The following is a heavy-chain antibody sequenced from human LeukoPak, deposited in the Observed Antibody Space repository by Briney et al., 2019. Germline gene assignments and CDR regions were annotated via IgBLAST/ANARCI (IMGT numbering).Heavy chain of an antibody. CDR3: ASSSWSWGFDH. CDR1: GGSISSYD. V-gene: IGHV4-59*08. D-gene: IGHD6-13*01. Sequence: SETLSLTCTVSGGSISSYDWSWIRQPPGKGLEWIGYIYYSGSTNYNPSLKSRVTISVDTSKTQFSLKLSSVTAADTAVYYCASSSWSWGFDHWGQGTLVTVSS. J-gene: IGHJ5*02. CDR2: IYYSGST.